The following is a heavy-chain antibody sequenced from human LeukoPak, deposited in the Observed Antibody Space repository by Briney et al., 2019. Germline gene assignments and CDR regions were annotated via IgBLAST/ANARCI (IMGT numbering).Heavy chain of an antibody. J-gene: IGHJ4*02. CDR1: GYTFTGYY. CDR3: QFSVTDFDY. V-gene: IGHV1-2*04. D-gene: IGHD4-17*01. CDR2: INPNSGGT. Sequence: ASVKVSCTASGYTFTGYYMHWVRQSPGQRLEWMGWINPNSGGTNYAQKFPGWVTMTTDTPISTAYKELSRLRYDDTAVYYCQFSVTDFDYWGQGTLVTVSS.